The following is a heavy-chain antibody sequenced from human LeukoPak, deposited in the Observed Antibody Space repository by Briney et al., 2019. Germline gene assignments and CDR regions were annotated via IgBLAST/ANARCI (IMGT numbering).Heavy chain of an antibody. CDR3: ARVNGDYVLNWYFEL. CDR2: IYYSGST. V-gene: IGHV4-59*01. CDR1: GGSISSYY. J-gene: IGHJ2*01. Sequence: SETLSLTCTVSGGSISSYYWSWIRQPPGKGLEWIGYIYYSGSTNYNPSLKSRVTISVDTSKNQFSLKLSSVTAADTAVYYCARVNGDYVLNWYFELWGRGTLVTVSS. D-gene: IGHD4-17*01.